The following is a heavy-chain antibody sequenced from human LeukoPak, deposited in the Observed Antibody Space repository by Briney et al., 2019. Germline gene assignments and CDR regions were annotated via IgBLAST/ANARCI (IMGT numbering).Heavy chain of an antibody. CDR2: INHSGST. Sequence: SETLSLTCAVYGGSFSGYYWSWIRQPPGKGLEWIGEINHSGSTNYNPSLKSRVTISVDTSKNQFSLKLSSVTAADTAVYYCARGRIRGVIRTYLYYFDYWGQGTLVTVSS. J-gene: IGHJ4*02. V-gene: IGHV4-34*01. D-gene: IGHD3-10*01. CDR1: GGSFSGYY. CDR3: ARGRIRGVIRTYLYYFDY.